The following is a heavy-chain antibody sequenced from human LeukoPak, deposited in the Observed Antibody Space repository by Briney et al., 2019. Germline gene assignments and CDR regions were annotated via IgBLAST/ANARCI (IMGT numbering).Heavy chain of an antibody. V-gene: IGHV1-69*13. D-gene: IGHD4-17*01. CDR2: IIPIFGTA. Sequence: GASVKVSCKASGGTFSSYAISWVRQAPGQGLEWMGGIIPIFGTANYAQKFQGSVTITADESTSTAYMELSSLRSEEKAVYYCARQEGYGDSSLDYWGQGTLVTVSS. CDR3: ARQEGYGDSSLDY. J-gene: IGHJ4*02. CDR1: GGTFSSYA.